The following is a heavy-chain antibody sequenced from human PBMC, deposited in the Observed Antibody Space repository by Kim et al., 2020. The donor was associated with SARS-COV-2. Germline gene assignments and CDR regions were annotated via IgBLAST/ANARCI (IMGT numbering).Heavy chain of an antibody. J-gene: IGHJ4*02. CDR2: IYYSGST. CDR3: ARDSIGYCSGGSCYSDDY. Sequence: SETLSLTCTVSGGSISSSSYYWGWIRQPPGKGLEWIGSIYYSGSTYYNPSLKSRVTISVDTSKNQFSLKLSSVTAADTAVYYCARDSIGYCSGGSCYSDDYWGQGTLVTVSS. D-gene: IGHD2-15*01. CDR1: GGSISSSSYY. V-gene: IGHV4-39*07.